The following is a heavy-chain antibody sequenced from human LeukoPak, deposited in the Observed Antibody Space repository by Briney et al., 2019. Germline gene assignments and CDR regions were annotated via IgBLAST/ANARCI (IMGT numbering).Heavy chain of an antibody. CDR2: INSDGSST. CDR1: GFTFSSYW. CDR3: AKRVGIAMAGPGEH. Sequence: GGSLRLSCAASGFTFSSYWMHWVRQAPGKGLVWVSRINSDGSSTSYADSVKGRFTISRDNAKNTLYLQMNSLRAEDTAVYYCAKRVGIAMAGPGEHWGQGTLVTVSS. J-gene: IGHJ4*02. V-gene: IGHV3-74*01. D-gene: IGHD6-19*01.